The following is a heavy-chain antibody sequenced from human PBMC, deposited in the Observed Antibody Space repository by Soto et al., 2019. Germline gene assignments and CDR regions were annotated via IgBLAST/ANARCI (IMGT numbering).Heavy chain of an antibody. Sequence: EVQLLESGGTLVQPGGSLRLSCAASGFTFSTYAMSWVRQAPGKGLEWLSTISGSGGGTFYADSVKGRFTISRDNSKNTLYLQMNSLRAEDTAVYYCARDPALDWLSGSFDYWGQGTLVTVSS. CDR3: ARDPALDWLSGSFDY. CDR2: ISGSGGGT. V-gene: IGHV3-23*01. CDR1: GFTFSTYA. J-gene: IGHJ4*02. D-gene: IGHD3-9*01.